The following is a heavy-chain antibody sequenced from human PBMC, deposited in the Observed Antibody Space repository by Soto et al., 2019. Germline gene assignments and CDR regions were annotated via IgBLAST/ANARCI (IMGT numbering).Heavy chain of an antibody. CDR2: ISFDGANI. CDR1: GFLFRNYA. CDR3: ARDPYGGYIFAS. Sequence: QVQLVESGGGVVQPGTSLRLSCAASGFLFRNYAMHWVRQSPAKGLEWLAVISFDGANIFYAGAAKGRFTISRDNSKQTLYLQLGSLRPEDTGVYFCARDPYGGYIFASWGQGSQVTLSS. D-gene: IGHD5-12*01. J-gene: IGHJ4*02. V-gene: IGHV3-30-3*01.